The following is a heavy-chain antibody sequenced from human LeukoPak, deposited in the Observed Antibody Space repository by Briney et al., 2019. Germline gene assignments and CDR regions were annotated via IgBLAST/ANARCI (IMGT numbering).Heavy chain of an antibody. V-gene: IGHV3-23*01. Sequence: QAGGSLRLSCAASGFTFSSYAMSWVRQAPGKGLEWVSVIFGSGGSTFYADSVKGRFTISRDNSKNTLYLQMNSLRAEDTAVYYCAKGGVPYSSSAQREDAFDIWGQGTMVTVSS. J-gene: IGHJ3*02. D-gene: IGHD6-6*01. CDR1: GFTFSSYA. CDR2: IFGSGGST. CDR3: AKGGVPYSSSAQREDAFDI.